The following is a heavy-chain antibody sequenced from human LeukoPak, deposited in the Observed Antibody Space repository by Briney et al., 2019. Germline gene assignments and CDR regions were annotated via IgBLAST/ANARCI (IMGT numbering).Heavy chain of an antibody. CDR2: IYYSGST. D-gene: IGHD6-19*01. CDR1: GGSFSGYY. J-gene: IGHJ5*02. V-gene: IGHV4-59*01. Sequence: PSETLSLTCAVYGGSFSGYYWSWIRQPPGKGLEWIGYIYYSGSTNYNPSLKSRVTISVDTSKNQFSLKLSSVTAADTAVYYCAREQKIAVAGSRRYNWFDPWGQGTLVTVSS. CDR3: AREQKIAVAGSRRYNWFDP.